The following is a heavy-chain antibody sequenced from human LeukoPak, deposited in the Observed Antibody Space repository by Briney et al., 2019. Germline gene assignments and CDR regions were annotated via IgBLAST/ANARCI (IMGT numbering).Heavy chain of an antibody. CDR3: ARSKWELLLDY. D-gene: IGHD1-26*01. CDR1: GYSFTSYW. Sequence: GESLKISCKGSGYSFTSYWISWVRQMPGPGLEWMGRIDPTDSYTNYSPSFQGHVPISADKSISTAYLQWSSLKASDTATYYCARSKWELLLDYWGQGTLVTASS. J-gene: IGHJ4*02. CDR2: IDPTDSYT. V-gene: IGHV5-10-1*01.